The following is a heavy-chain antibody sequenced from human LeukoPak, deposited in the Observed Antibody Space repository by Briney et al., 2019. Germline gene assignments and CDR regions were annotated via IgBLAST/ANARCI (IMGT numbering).Heavy chain of an antibody. D-gene: IGHD1-14*01. CDR3: AHRRGGYNWNHGDFDY. Sequence: ESGPTLVSPTQTLTLTCTFSGFSLTTSGVGVGWIRQPPGKAPEWLALIYWDNDKRYSPSLKTRLTITKDTSKNLVVFIMTDMDHVDTATYFCAHRRGGYNWNHGDFDYWGQGTLVTV. J-gene: IGHJ4*02. CDR2: IYWDNDK. CDR1: GFSLTTSGVG. V-gene: IGHV2-5*02.